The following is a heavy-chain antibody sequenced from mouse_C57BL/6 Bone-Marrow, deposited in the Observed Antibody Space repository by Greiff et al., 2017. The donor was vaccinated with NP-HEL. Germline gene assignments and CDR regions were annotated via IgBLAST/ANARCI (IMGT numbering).Heavy chain of an antibody. D-gene: IGHD3-1*01. Sequence: QVQLQQPGAELVRPGTSVKLSCKASGYTFTSYWMHWVKPRPGQGLEWIGVIDPSDSYTKYNQKFQGKATLTVDTSSSPASMQLSSLTSVDSAVYYCARSGTEPWFAYWGQGTLVTVSA. J-gene: IGHJ3*01. CDR2: IDPSDSYT. CDR1: GYTFTSYW. V-gene: IGHV1-59*01. CDR3: ARSGTEPWFAY.